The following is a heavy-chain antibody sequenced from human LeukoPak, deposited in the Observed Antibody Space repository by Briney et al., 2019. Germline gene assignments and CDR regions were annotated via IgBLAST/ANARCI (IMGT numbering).Heavy chain of an antibody. D-gene: IGHD1-26*01. CDR3: AKAFSGSYYHIDY. Sequence: GGSLRLSCAASGFTFSSYGMHWVRQAPGKGLEWVAVIWYDGSNKYYADSVKGRFTISRDNSKNTLYLQMNSLRAEDTAVYYCAKAFSGSYYHIDYWGQGTLVTVSS. CDR2: IWYDGSNK. J-gene: IGHJ4*02. V-gene: IGHV3-33*06. CDR1: GFTFSSYG.